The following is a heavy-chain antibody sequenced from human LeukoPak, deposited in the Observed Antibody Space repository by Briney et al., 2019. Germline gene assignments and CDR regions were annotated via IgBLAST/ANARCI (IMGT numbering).Heavy chain of an antibody. CDR1: GFTFSTYG. J-gene: IGHJ4*02. V-gene: IGHV3-30*18. CDR3: AKSSSGWYGGFDY. CDR2: LSYDGSEK. D-gene: IGHD6-19*01. Sequence: GGSLRLSCAASGFTFSTYGMHWVRQAPGKGLEWVAVLSYDGSEKYYADSVKGRCTISRDSSKNTLYLEINSLRAEDTAVYYCAKSSSGWYGGFDYWGQGTLVTVSS.